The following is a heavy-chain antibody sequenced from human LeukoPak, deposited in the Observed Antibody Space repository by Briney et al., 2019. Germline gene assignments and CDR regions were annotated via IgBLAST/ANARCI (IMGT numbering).Heavy chain of an antibody. CDR3: ARNPEAVAGTERWFDP. V-gene: IGHV3-7*01. Sequence: TGGSLRLSCAASGFTFSSYWMSWVRQAPGKGLEWVANIKQDGSEKYYVDSVKGRFTISRDNAKNSLYLQMNSLRAEDTAVYYCARNPEAVAGTERWFDPWGQGTLVTVSS. CDR1: GFTFSSYW. J-gene: IGHJ5*02. D-gene: IGHD6-19*01. CDR2: IKQDGSEK.